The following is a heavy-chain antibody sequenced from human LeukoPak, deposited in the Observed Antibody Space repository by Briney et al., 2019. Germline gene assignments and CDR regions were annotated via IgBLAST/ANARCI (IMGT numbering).Heavy chain of an antibody. CDR1: GFTVSSYY. Sequence: GGSLRLSCAASGFTVSSYYMSWVRQAPGKGLEWVSVVYSIGTTSYADSVKGRFTISRDDSKNTLYLQMNSLRAEDTAVYYCARHVYSGNYHVGESDYWGQGTLVTVSS. CDR2: VYSIGTT. D-gene: IGHD1-26*01. CDR3: ARHVYSGNYHVGESDY. V-gene: IGHV3-53*01. J-gene: IGHJ4*02.